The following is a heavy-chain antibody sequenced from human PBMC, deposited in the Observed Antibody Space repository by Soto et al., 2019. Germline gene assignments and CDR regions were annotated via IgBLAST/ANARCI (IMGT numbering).Heavy chain of an antibody. CDR1: GGSLSSGGYS. CDR2: IHYSGST. J-gene: IGHJ4*02. V-gene: IGHV4-30-2*06. Sequence: PSETLSLTCAVSGGSLSSGGYSWSWIRQSPGKGLEWIGYIHYSGSTYYRQSLQSRVTISIDRSKNQFSLKLSSVTAADTAVYYYATLAGTWISDYWGQGTLVTVSS. CDR3: ATLAGTWISDY. D-gene: IGHD1-1*01.